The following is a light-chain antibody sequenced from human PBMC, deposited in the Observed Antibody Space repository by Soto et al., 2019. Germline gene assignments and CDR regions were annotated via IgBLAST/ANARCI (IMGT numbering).Light chain of an antibody. Sequence: EIAMTQSPATLSVSPGQRATLSCRASQNVNSNLAWYQQKPGHAPSLLMYNVSTRATGFPARFSGSGSGTEFTLTISSLQSEDSGIYYCQQYNTLNTFGQGTKLEIK. CDR1: QNVNSN. V-gene: IGKV3-15*01. CDR2: NVS. J-gene: IGKJ2*01. CDR3: QQYNTLNT.